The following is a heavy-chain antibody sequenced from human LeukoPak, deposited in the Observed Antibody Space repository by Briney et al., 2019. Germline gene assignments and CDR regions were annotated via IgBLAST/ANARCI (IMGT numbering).Heavy chain of an antibody. CDR1: GFIFSSYA. CDR3: ARVKEVAVAGDRIAYYYYGMDV. D-gene: IGHD6-19*01. CDR2: ISYDGSNK. V-gene: IGHV3-30*04. Sequence: GGSLRLSCAASGFIFSSYAMHWVRQAPGKGLEWVAVISYDGSNKYYADSVKGRFTISRDNSKNTLYLQMNSLRAEDTAVYYCARVKEVAVAGDRIAYYYYGMDVWGQGTTVTVSS. J-gene: IGHJ6*02.